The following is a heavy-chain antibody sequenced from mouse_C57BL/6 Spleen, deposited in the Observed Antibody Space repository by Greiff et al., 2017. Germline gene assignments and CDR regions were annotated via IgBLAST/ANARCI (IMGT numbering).Heavy chain of an antibody. CDR1: GFSFNTYA. CDR3: VRDGTSYFDY. V-gene: IGHV10-1*01. J-gene: IGHJ2*01. D-gene: IGHD4-1*01. Sequence: EVQGVESGGGLVQPKGSLKLSCAASGFSFNTYAMNWVRQAPGKGLEWVARIRSKSNNYATYYADSVKDRFTISRDDSESMLYLQMNNLKTEDTAMYYCVRDGTSYFDYWGQGTTLTVSS. CDR2: IRSKSNNYAT.